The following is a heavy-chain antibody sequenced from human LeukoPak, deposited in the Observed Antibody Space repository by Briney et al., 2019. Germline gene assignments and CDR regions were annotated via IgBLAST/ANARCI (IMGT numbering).Heavy chain of an antibody. CDR2: IYHSGST. Sequence: SETLSLTCTVSGGSVSSGGYSWSWIRQPPGKGLEWIGYIYHSGSTYYNPSLKSRVTISVDRSKNQFSLKLSSVTAADTAVYYCARTSIAARRANAFDIWGQGTMVTVSS. D-gene: IGHD6-6*01. V-gene: IGHV4-30-2*01. J-gene: IGHJ3*02. CDR3: ARTSIAARRANAFDI. CDR1: GGSVSSGGYS.